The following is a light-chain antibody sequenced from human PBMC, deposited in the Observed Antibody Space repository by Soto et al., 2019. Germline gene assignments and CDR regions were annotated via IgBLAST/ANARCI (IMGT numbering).Light chain of an antibody. CDR2: FTS. V-gene: IGKV3-15*01. J-gene: IGKJ4*01. CDR3: QQYNAWPLT. CDR1: QSLRNN. Sequence: EIVMTQSPATLSVSPGEEATLSCRASQSLRNNLAWYQQKPGQAPRLLIYFTSSRATGIPARFSGSGSGTEFTLTISSLQSEDFAVYYCQQYNAWPLTFGGGTKVETK.